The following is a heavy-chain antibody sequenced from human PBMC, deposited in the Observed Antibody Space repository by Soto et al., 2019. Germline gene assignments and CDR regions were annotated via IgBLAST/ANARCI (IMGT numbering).Heavy chain of an antibody. CDR3: ARSDSSWAFDW. J-gene: IGHJ4*02. V-gene: IGHV3-30-3*01. CDR1: GFTFSSYA. CDR2: ISDDGSNK. D-gene: IGHD6-13*01. Sequence: QVQLVESGGGVVQPGRSLRLSCAASGFTFSSYAMHWVRQAPGKGLEWVAVISDDGSNKYYADSVKGRFTISRDNSKNTLYLQMNSLRAEDTAVYYCARSDSSWAFDWWGQGTLVTVSS.